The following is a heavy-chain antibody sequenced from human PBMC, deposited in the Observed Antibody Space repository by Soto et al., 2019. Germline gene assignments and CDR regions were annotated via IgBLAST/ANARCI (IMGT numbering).Heavy chain of an antibody. CDR2: IIPIFGTA. CDR1: GGTFSSYA. V-gene: IGHV1-69*13. CDR3: ARDQSDIVDGGVEV. J-gene: IGHJ6*02. D-gene: IGHD5-12*01. Sequence: SVKVSCKASGGTFSSYAISWVRQAPGQGLEWMGGIIPIFGTANYAQKFQGRVTITADESTSTAYMELSSLRSEDTAVYYCARDQSDIVDGGVEVWGQRTTVTVSS.